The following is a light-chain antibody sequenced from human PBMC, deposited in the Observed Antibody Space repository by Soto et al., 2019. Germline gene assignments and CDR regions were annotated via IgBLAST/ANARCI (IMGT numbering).Light chain of an antibody. V-gene: IGLV1-40*01. CDR2: GNS. CDR1: SSNIGAGYD. J-gene: IGLJ1*01. Sequence: QSVLTQPPSVAGAPGQRVTISCTGISSNIGAGYDVHWYQQLPGAAPKLLIYGNSNRPSGVPDRFSGSKSGTSTSLAITGLQAEDEADYYCQSYDSSLSGSGVFGTGTKLTLL. CDR3: QSYDSSLSGSGV.